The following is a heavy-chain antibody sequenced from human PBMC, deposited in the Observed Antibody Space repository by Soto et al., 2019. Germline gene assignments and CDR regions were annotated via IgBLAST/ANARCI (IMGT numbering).Heavy chain of an antibody. CDR2: IYHTGIT. CDR1: GGAISTMDW. J-gene: IGHJ4*02. V-gene: IGHV4-4*02. D-gene: IGHD1-1*01. Sequence: QVQLQESGPGLVKPSGTLSLTCAVSGGAISTMDWCTWVRKPPGKGLQWIGEIYHTGITNYNPSLQSRVTISIDESRTSSSRLLDSVTAADTAVYYWAARRNAGPVWGQGTLVTVSS. CDR3: AARRNAGPV.